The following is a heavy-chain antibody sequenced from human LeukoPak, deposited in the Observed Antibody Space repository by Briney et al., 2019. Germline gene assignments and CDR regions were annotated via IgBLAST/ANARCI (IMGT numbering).Heavy chain of an antibody. D-gene: IGHD3-10*01. CDR3: ARVVRTGGDY. J-gene: IGHJ4*02. Sequence: ASVTVSCTASGYTFTSYAMNWVRQAPGQGLVWMGWINTNTGNPTYAQGFTGRFVFSLDTSASTAYLQISSLKAEDTAVYYCARVVRTGGDYWGQGTLVTVSS. CDR2: INTNTGNP. V-gene: IGHV7-4-1*02. CDR1: GYTFTSYA.